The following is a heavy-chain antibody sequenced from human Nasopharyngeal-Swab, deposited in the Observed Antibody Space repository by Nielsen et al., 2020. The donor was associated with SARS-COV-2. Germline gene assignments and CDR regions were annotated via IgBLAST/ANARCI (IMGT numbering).Heavy chain of an antibody. CDR2: IRSKAYGGTT. J-gene: IGHJ6*03. Sequence: GGSLRLSCTASGFTFGDYAMSWVRQAPGKGLEWVGFIRSKAYGGTTEYAASVKGRFTISRDDSKSIAYLQMNSLKTEDTAVYYCTRAIRIAVAGTLYYYYYYYMDVWGKGTTVTVSS. CDR3: TRAIRIAVAGTLYYYYYYYMDV. CDR1: GFTFGDYA. V-gene: IGHV3-49*04. D-gene: IGHD6-19*01.